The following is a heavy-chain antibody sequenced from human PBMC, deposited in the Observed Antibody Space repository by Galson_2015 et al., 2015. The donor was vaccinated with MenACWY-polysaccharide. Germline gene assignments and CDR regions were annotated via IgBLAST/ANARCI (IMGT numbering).Heavy chain of an antibody. J-gene: IGHJ3*02. CDR1: GFTFSSFE. Sequence: SLRLCCAASGFTFSSFEMHWVRQAPGTGLEWVAFIRNDGAVKLYSDSVKGRFTISRDNSKNTMCLQMNSLRAEDTAVYHCVKFYVRGAVDSLDIWGQGTMITVSS. D-gene: IGHD3-10*02. V-gene: IGHV3-30*02. CDR2: IRNDGAVK. CDR3: VKFYVRGAVDSLDI.